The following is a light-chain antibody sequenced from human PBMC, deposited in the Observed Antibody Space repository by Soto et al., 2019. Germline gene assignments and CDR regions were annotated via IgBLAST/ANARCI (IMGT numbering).Light chain of an antibody. V-gene: IGLV1-40*01. Sequence: QSVLTQPPSVSGALGQRVTISCTGSGLNIGAGYDVHWYQQLPGTAPKVVIYGNKIRPSGVPDRFSGSKSGTSASLAITGLLAEDEAEYYCQSFDAGVSGYVFGPGTKLTVL. CDR2: GNK. CDR3: QSFDAGVSGYV. J-gene: IGLJ1*01. CDR1: GLNIGAGYD.